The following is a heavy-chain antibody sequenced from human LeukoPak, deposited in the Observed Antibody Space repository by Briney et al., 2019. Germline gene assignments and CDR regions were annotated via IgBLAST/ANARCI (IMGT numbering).Heavy chain of an antibody. CDR1: GGSISSYY. V-gene: IGHV4-59*12. D-gene: IGHD6-13*01. CDR3: ARSGFIGRSSSWATNWFDP. CDR2: IYYSGST. Sequence: SETLSLTCTVSGGSISSYYWSWIRQPPGKGLEWIGYIYYSGSTNYNPSLKSRVTISVDTSKNQFSLKLSSVTAADTAVYYCARSGFIGRSSSWATNWFDPWGQGTLVTVSS. J-gene: IGHJ5*02.